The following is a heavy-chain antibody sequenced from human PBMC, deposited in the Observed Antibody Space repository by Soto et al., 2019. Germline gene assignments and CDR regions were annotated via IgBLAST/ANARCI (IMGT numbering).Heavy chain of an antibody. D-gene: IGHD2-21*02. CDR2: VNPSGGHT. Sequence: QVQLMQSGAEVKKPGASVKVSCKASGDTFTDYYIHWVRQAPGQGLEWMGTVNPSGGHTTYAQHSRGRVTMTRDTPTSTRCRELTSLTSDDTAGYHCARGGHVVVVTAALDYWGQGTLVTVSS. CDR3: ARGGHVVVVTAALDY. J-gene: IGHJ4*02. V-gene: IGHV1-46*01. CDR1: GDTFTDYY.